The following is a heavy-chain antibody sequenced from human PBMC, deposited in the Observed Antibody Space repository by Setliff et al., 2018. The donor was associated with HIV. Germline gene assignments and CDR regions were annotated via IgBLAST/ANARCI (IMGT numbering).Heavy chain of an antibody. CDR2: INHSGST. J-gene: IGHJ4*02. V-gene: IGHV4-34*01. Sequence: SETLSLTCAVFGGSFSSSYWSWIRQPPGKGLEWIAEINHSGSTNYNPSLKSRVTISVDTSKHQFSLKLNSMTAADTAVYFCARKVGGDFDYWGQGTLVTVSS. CDR3: ARKVGGDFDY. D-gene: IGHD2-2*01. CDR1: GGSFSSSY.